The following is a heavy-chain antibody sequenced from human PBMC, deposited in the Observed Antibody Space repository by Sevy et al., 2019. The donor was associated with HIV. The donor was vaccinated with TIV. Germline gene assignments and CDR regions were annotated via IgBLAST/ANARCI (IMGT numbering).Heavy chain of an antibody. CDR2: FDPEDGQR. J-gene: IGHJ4*02. D-gene: IGHD3-22*01. CDR3: ATTKDYYDNSGYPFGF. CDR1: GYTLTHFS. Sequence: ASVKVSCKISGYTLTHFSIHWVRQAPGKGLEWMGTFDPEDGQRIYAQKFQGRVTLTEDTSTDTAYMELRSLRSEDTAVYYCATTKDYYDNSGYPFGFWGQGTLVTVSS. V-gene: IGHV1-24*01.